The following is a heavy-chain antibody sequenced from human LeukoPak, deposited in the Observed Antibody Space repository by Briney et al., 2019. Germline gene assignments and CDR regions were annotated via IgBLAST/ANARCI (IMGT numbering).Heavy chain of an antibody. CDR2: IYSGGST. J-gene: IGHJ4*02. D-gene: IGHD5-18*01. Sequence: GGSLRLSCAASGFTVSSNYMSWVRQALGKGLEWFSVIYSGGSTYYADSVKGRFTISRDNSKNTLYLQMNSLRAEDTAVYYCARVYSYGPYFDYWGQGTLVTVSS. V-gene: IGHV3-53*01. CDR3: ARVYSYGPYFDY. CDR1: GFTVSSNY.